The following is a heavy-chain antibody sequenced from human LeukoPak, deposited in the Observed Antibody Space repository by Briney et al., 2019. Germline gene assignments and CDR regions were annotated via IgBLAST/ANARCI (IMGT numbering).Heavy chain of an antibody. J-gene: IGHJ4*02. CDR2: IKQDGSEK. CDR1: GFTFSSYW. D-gene: IGHD3-3*01. Sequence: GGSLRLSCAASGFTFSSYWMSWVRQAPGKGLEWVANIKQDGSEKYYVDSVKGRFTISRDNAKNTLYLQMNSLRAEDTAVYYCAKDLNYDFWSGTDYWGQGTLVTVSS. V-gene: IGHV3-7*01. CDR3: AKDLNYDFWSGTDY.